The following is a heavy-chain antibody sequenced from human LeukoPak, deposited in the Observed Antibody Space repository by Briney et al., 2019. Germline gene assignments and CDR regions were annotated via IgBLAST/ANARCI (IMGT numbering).Heavy chain of an antibody. V-gene: IGHV3-48*03. CDR2: ISSSGSTI. CDR3: ARALTTTMAPG. CDR1: GFTFSSYE. J-gene: IGHJ4*02. D-gene: IGHD5-18*01. Sequence: PGGSLRLSCAASGFTFSSYEMNWVRQAPGKGLEWVSYISSSGSTIYYADSVKGRFTISRDNAKNSLYPQMNSLRADDTAVYYCARALTTTMAPGGGQGTLVTVSS.